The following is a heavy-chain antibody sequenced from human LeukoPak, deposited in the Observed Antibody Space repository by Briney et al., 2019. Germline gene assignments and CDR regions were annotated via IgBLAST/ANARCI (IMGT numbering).Heavy chain of an antibody. V-gene: IGHV1-18*01. Sequence: GASVKVSCKXSGYTFTSYGISWVRQAPGQGLEWMGWISAYNGNTNYAQKLQGRVTMTTDTSTSTAYMELRSLRSDDTAVYYCARSPGGYYDILTGYYMVPYFDYWGQGTLVTVSS. J-gene: IGHJ4*02. CDR1: GYTFTSYG. CDR3: ARSPGGYYDILTGYYMVPYFDY. CDR2: ISAYNGNT. D-gene: IGHD3-9*01.